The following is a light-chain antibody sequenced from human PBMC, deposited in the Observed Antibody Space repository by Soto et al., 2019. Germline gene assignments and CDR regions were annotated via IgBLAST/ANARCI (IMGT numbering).Light chain of an antibody. CDR1: QSVSSY. CDR3: QQRSNWPIT. J-gene: IGKJ3*01. CDR2: DAS. Sequence: EIVLTQSPATLSLSPGERATLSCRASQSVSSYLAWYQQKPGQAPRLLIYDASNRATAIPARFSGSGSGTDFTLTISSLEPEEFAVYYCQQRSNWPITFGPGTKVVIK. V-gene: IGKV3-11*01.